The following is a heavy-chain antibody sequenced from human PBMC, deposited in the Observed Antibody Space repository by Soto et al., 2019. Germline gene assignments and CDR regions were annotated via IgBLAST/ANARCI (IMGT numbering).Heavy chain of an antibody. CDR3: ARERQLAPGPPRNFLDL. D-gene: IGHD1-1*01. CDR1: GISLSSGGFY. Sequence: PSETLSLTCSVSGISLSSGGFYWSWIRQTPGKGLEWIGYMYFSGTTYYNPSLRSRLSIPVDTSKNQFSLRLTSVTAADTALYFCARERQLAPGPPRNFLDLWGRGIQVTVSS. J-gene: IGHJ5*02. V-gene: IGHV4-31*03. CDR2: MYFSGTT.